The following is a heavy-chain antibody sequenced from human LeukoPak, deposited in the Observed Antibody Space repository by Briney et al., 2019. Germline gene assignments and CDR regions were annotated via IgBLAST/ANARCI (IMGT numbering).Heavy chain of an antibody. CDR1: GGSISSGGYY. Sequence: SQTLSLTCTVSGGSISSGGYYWSWIRQPPGKGLEWIGYIYHSGSTYYNPSLKSRVTLSVDRSKNQFSLKLSSVTAADTAVYYCASYCSGGSCYSGGAFDIWGQGTMVTVSS. CDR2: IYHSGST. D-gene: IGHD2-15*01. V-gene: IGHV4-30-2*01. CDR3: ASYCSGGSCYSGGAFDI. J-gene: IGHJ3*02.